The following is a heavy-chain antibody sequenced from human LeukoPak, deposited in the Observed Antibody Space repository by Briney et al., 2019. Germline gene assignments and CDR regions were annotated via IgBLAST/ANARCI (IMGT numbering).Heavy chain of an antibody. CDR1: GFTFSSYW. D-gene: IGHD3-16*02. CDR2: IKQDGSEK. J-gene: IGHJ4*02. CDR3: ARDLMDDYVWGSYRPSSYYFDY. Sequence: GGSLRLSCAASGFTFSSYWMSWVRQAPGKGLEWVANIKQDGSEKYYVDSVKGRFTISRDNAKNSLHLQMNSLRAEDTAVYYCARDLMDDYVWGSYRPSSYYFDYWGQGTLVTVSS. V-gene: IGHV3-7*01.